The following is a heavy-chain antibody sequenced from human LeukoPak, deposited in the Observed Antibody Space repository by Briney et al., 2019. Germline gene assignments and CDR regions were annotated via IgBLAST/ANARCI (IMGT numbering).Heavy chain of an antibody. D-gene: IGHD6-13*01. CDR2: INPNSGGT. CDR3: ARAPGYSSSWNGFRVYYYMDV. J-gene: IGHJ6*03. V-gene: IGHV1-2*02. CDR1: GYTFTGYY. Sequence: ASVKVSCKASGYTFTGYYMHWVRQAPGQGLEWMGWINPNSGGTNYAQKFRGRVTMTRDTSISTAYMELSRLRSDDTAVYYCARAPGYSSSWNGFRVYYYMDVWGKGTTVTISS.